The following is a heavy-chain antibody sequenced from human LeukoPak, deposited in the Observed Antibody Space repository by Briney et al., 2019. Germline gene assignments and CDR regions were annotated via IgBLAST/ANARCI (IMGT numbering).Heavy chain of an antibody. V-gene: IGHV1-2*04. D-gene: IGHD6-13*01. CDR1: GYSFTSNY. CDR2: INPNSGGT. Sequence: ASVKVSCKASGYSFTSNYMHWVRQAPGQGLEWMGWINPNSGGTNYAQKFQGWVTMTRDTSISTAYMELSRLRSDDTAVYYCARGKDYSSSWYGVDYWGQGTLVTVSS. J-gene: IGHJ4*02. CDR3: ARGKDYSSSWYGVDY.